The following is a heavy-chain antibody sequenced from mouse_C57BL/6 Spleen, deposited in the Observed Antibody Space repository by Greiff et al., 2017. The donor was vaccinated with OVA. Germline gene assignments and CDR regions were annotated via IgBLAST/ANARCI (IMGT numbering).Heavy chain of an antibody. J-gene: IGHJ1*03. Sequence: QVQLQQPGAELVRPGSSVKLSCKASGYTFTSYWMHWVKQRPIQGLEWIGNIDPSDSETHYNQKFKDKATLTVDKSSSTAYMQLSSLTSEDSAVYYCARWGYDTGFDDWGTGTTVTVSS. CDR3: ARWGYDTGFDD. D-gene: IGHD3-1*01. CDR2: IDPSDSET. V-gene: IGHV1-52*01. CDR1: GYTFTSYW.